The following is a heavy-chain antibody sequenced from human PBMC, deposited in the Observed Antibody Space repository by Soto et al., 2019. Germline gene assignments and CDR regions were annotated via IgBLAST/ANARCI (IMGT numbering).Heavy chain of an antibody. J-gene: IGHJ6*02. D-gene: IGHD1-26*01. CDR1: GFTISTYH. CDR3: TRDGRRGYDMDV. CDR2: ISTDLRAL. Sequence: AWGSLRLSCAASGFTISTYHLNWVRQAPGKGLEWVSYISTDLRALYYADSVRGRFTISRDNAKNSLYLQMTSLRDEDTGVYYCTRDGRRGYDMDVWGQGTTVTVSS. V-gene: IGHV3-48*02.